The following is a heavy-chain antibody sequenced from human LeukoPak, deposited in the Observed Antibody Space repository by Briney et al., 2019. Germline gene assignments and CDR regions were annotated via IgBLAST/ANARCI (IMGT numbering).Heavy chain of an antibody. D-gene: IGHD6-19*01. V-gene: IGHV4-39*01. CDR3: ARHVYSSGWFAFTDAFDT. CDR2: IYYSGST. J-gene: IGHJ3*02. Sequence: PSETLSLICTVSGGSISSSSYYWGWIRQPPGKGLEWIGSIYYSGSTYYNPSLKSRVTISVDTSKNQFSLKLSSVTAADTAVYYCARHVYSSGWFAFTDAFDTWGQGTMVTVSS. CDR1: GGSISSSSYY.